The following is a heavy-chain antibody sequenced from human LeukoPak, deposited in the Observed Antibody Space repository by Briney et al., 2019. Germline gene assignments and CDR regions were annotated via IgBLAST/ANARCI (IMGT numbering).Heavy chain of an antibody. CDR3: ARSHYGDYGDY. D-gene: IGHD4-17*01. V-gene: IGHV4-59*08. CDR2: IYYSGST. J-gene: IGHJ4*02. CDR1: GGSISSYY. Sequence: PSETLSLTCTVSGGSISSYYWSWIRQPPGKGLEWIGYIYYSGSTNYNPSLKSRVAISVDTSKNQFSLKLSSVTAADTAVYYCARSHYGDYGDYWRQGTLVTVSS.